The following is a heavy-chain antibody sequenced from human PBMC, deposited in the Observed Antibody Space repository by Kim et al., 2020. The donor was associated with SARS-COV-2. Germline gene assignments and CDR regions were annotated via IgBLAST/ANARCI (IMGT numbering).Heavy chain of an antibody. V-gene: IGHV4-34*01. CDR1: GGSFSGYY. CDR3: ARVRAYCSSTSCYAILYY. Sequence: SETLSLTCAVYGGSFSGYYWSWIRQPPGKGLEWIGEINHSGSTNYNPSLKSRVTISVDTSKNQFSLKLSSVTAADTAVYYCARVRAYCSSTSCYAILYY. D-gene: IGHD2-2*01. J-gene: IGHJ6*01. CDR2: INHSGST.